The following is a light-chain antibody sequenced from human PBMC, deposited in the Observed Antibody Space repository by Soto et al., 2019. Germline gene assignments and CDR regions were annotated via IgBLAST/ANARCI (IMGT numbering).Light chain of an antibody. V-gene: IGKV4-1*01. J-gene: IGKJ1*01. CDR2: WAS. Sequence: DIVLTQSPDSLAVSLGERATINCKSSQSVLYSSNNKNYLAWYQQKPGQPPKLLISWASTRDFGVPDRFSGSGSGTDFTLTISSLQAEDVAVYYCQQYYASPPRTFGQGTKVEIK. CDR3: QQYYASPPRT. CDR1: QSVLYSSNNKNY.